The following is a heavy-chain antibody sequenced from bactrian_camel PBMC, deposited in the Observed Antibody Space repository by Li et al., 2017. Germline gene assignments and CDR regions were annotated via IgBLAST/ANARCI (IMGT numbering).Heavy chain of an antibody. CDR3: ASDTVRRNGDTWFTESTDFAF. V-gene: IGHV3S53*01. CDR1: AYIFSIYC. J-gene: IGHJ6*01. D-gene: IGHD1*01. Sequence: VQLVESGGGAVQAGGSLTLSCAAPAYIFSIYCMGWFRQAPGKEREGVAAIDTDGSANYADSVKGRFTISKDKTKNTLYLQMNSLTPDDTAMYYCASDTVRRNGDTWFTESTDFAFWGQGTQVTVS. CDR2: IDTDGSA.